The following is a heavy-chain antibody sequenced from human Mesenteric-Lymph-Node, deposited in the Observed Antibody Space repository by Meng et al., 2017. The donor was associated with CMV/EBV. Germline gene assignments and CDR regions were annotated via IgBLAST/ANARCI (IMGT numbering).Heavy chain of an antibody. Sequence: EVHLVELGGGLVQPGGSLRLSCAASGFNVRDKYMSWVRQAPGKGLEWVCIIYRGDNTYYIDSVKDRFTVSRDNSKNTMYLQMNSLRVEDTAVYYCTGDSVSNPNLDYWGQGTLVTVSS. CDR3: TGDSVSNPNLDY. D-gene: IGHD3-10*01. CDR2: IYRGDNT. V-gene: IGHV3-66*01. J-gene: IGHJ4*02. CDR1: GFNVRDKY.